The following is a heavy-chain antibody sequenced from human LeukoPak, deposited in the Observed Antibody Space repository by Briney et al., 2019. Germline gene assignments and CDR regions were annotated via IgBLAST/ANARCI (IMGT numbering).Heavy chain of an antibody. V-gene: IGHV4-31*03. CDR3: AAFDRWELFPGDS. CDR1: GGSVSSGGYY. J-gene: IGHJ4*02. CDR2: IYYTGTL. Sequence: PSETLSLTCTVSGGSVSSGGYYWIWVRQHPGKGLEWIGNIYYTGTLYSNPSLKSRVIISLDTSRNQFYLQLNSVTAADTAVYYCAAFDRWELFPGDSWGQGTLVTVSS. D-gene: IGHD1-26*01.